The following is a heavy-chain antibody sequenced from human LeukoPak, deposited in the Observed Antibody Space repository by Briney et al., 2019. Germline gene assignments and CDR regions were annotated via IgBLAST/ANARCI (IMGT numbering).Heavy chain of an antibody. CDR1: GFTFSKYN. CDR3: AKVGSYYDLHAFDV. Sequence: PGGSLRLSCAASGFTFSKYNMNWVRQAPGEGLELVSSITTSSGYLYYTDSVKGRFTISRDDAQNSLFLQMNSLRAEDTAVYYSAKVGSYYDLHAFDVWGQGTMVTVSS. CDR2: ITTSSGYL. J-gene: IGHJ3*01. D-gene: IGHD3-22*01. V-gene: IGHV3-21*01.